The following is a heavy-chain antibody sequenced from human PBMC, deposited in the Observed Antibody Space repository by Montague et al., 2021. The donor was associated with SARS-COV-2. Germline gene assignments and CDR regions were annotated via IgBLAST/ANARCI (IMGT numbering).Heavy chain of an antibody. CDR3: ARQPYLASAYYFDY. J-gene: IGHJ4*02. V-gene: IGHV4-34*01. CDR2: INHSGST. CDR1: GGSFSGYY. D-gene: IGHD3-10*01. Sequence: SETLSLTCAVYGGSFSGYYWSWIRQPPGKGLEWIGEINHSGSTNYNPSLRSRVAISIDTSRDQFSLSLTSITAADTAVYYCARQPYLASAYYFDYWGLGTLVTVSS.